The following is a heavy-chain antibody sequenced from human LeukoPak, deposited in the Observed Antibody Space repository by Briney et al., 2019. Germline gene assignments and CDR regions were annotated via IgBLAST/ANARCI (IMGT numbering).Heavy chain of an antibody. J-gene: IGHJ6*03. V-gene: IGHV3-23*01. CDR1: RFTFTALA. CDR3: AKDSARGLYYMDV. Sequence: GGSLSFSGAAFRFTFTALAMGWVGRAQGKGLEGFSAISGSGGSTYYADSVKGRFTISRDNSKKTLYLQMNSLRAEDTAVYYCAKDSARGLYYMDVWGKGTTVTISS. D-gene: IGHD3-10*01. CDR2: ISGSGGST.